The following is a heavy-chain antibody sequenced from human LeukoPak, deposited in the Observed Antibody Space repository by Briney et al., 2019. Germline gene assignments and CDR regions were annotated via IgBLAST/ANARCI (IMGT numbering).Heavy chain of an antibody. CDR3: AKDHTAMVRALDY. Sequence: PGGSLRLSCAASGFTFSSYGMHWVRQAPGKGLEWVAVISYDGSNKYYADSVKGRFTISRDNSKNTLYLRMNSLRAEDTAVYYCAKDHTAMVRALDYWGQGTLVTVSS. J-gene: IGHJ4*02. D-gene: IGHD5-18*01. V-gene: IGHV3-30*18. CDR1: GFTFSSYG. CDR2: ISYDGSNK.